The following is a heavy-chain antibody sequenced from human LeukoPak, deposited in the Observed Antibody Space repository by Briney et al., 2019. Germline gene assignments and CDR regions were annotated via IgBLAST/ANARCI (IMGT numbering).Heavy chain of an antibody. CDR2: TYYSGTS. CDR1: GGSITSSGYSY. Sequence: PSETLSLTCTVSGGSITSSGYSYWTWIRQHPGKGLEWIGFTYYSGTSHYHTSLKSRVTISVDTSKNQFSLRLNSVTAADTAVYYCARGGDDYGNLDIWGHGTMVTVSS. J-gene: IGHJ3*02. CDR3: ARGGDDYGNLDI. D-gene: IGHD4-17*01. V-gene: IGHV4-31*03.